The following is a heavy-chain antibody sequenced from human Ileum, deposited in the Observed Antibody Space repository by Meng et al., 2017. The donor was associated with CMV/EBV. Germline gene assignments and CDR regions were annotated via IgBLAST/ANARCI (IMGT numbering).Heavy chain of an antibody. CDR2: IYVIGCN. J-gene: IGHJ4*02. V-gene: IGHV4-4*07. Sequence: QGLVNHSGSLSLTVIMSCCSLTLYLWSGLRQPVGRGVEWIGRIYVIGCNNYTPSSRSRVTMSVHTSKIQVSPKLSSVTAADTAIYYCSKGAGHTDLFDYWGQGTMVTVSS. CDR3: SKGAGHTDLFDY. CDR1: CCSLTLYL.